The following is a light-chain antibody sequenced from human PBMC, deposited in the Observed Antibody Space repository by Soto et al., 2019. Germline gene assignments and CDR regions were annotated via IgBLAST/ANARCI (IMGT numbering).Light chain of an antibody. V-gene: IGKV1-33*01. CDR3: QQYEEIPPT. CDR2: DAS. Sequence: DIQMPHSQSSLTASVGDSVNMTPQASQDITNYLNWYQHKPGKAPKLLIYDASNLEPGVLSRFSGRGSGRDFTFTISSLQPEDTATYYCQQYEEIPPTVGQGTRLEIK. J-gene: IGKJ5*01. CDR1: QDITNY.